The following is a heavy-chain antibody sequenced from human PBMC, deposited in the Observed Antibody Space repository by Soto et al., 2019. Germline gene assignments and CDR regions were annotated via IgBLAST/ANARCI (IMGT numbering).Heavy chain of an antibody. D-gene: IGHD3-3*01. CDR3: ARGGGVGVAGSAAFDM. J-gene: IGHJ3*02. CDR1: GYPVTAXX. Sequence: QLHLVQSGAXVXXPGASXXXXCSASGYPVTAXXXXXXXQXXXRGLEWMGGINPAPGAAKYTQTFRGRATMPRDPPPSTAFRELGGLTSEAPPVFSWARGGGVGVAGSAAFDMWGQGTLVTVSS. V-gene: IGHV1-2*02. CDR2: INPAPGAA.